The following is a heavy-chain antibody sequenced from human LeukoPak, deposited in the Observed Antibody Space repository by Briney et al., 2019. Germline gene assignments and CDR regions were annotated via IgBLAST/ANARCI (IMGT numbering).Heavy chain of an antibody. Sequence: PGGSLRLSCAASGFTFSSYAMHWVRQAPGKGLEWVAVISYDGSNKYYADSVKGRFTISRDNSKNTLYLQMNSLRAEDTAVYYCARVRYSGSPLDYWGQGTLVTVSS. V-gene: IGHV3-30-3*01. D-gene: IGHD1-26*01. CDR2: ISYDGSNK. CDR3: ARVRYSGSPLDY. J-gene: IGHJ4*02. CDR1: GFTFSSYA.